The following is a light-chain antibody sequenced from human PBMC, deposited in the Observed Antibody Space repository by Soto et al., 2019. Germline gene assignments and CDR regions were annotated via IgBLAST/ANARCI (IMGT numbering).Light chain of an antibody. CDR2: EVN. CDR3: VSYTSITTYV. J-gene: IGLJ1*01. CDR1: RSDIGAYDY. Sequence: QSALTQPASLSGSPGQSITISCTGTRSDIGAYDYVSWFQQHPGKAPKLMISEVNNRPSGVSNRFSGSKSGSTASLIISRLQTEDEADYYCVSYTSITTYVFGTGTKVTVL. V-gene: IGLV2-14*01.